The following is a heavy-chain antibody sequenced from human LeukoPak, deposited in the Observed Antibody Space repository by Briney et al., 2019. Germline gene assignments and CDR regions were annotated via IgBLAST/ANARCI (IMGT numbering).Heavy chain of an antibody. D-gene: IGHD1-1*01. V-gene: IGHV3-21*01. CDR2: ISSSSSKR. CDR3: ARCTTGRTFGSLREIKRSREIDY. Sequence: GGSLRLSCAASGFTLSSYSMNWVRQAPGKGLEWVSSISSSSSKRYYADSVKGRFTISRDNAKNSLYLQMNSLRVEDTAVYYCARCTTGRTFGSLREIKRSREIDYWGQGTLVTVSS. J-gene: IGHJ4*02. CDR1: GFTLSSYS.